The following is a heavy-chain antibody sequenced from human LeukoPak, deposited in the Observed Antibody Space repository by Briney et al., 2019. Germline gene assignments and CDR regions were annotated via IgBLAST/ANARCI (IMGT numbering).Heavy chain of an antibody. Sequence: GGSLRLSCAASGFTFSDYAMSWVRQAPGQGLEWVSSISDDGSGTYYADSVKGRFTISRDNSKNTLFLQIDSLRAEDSAVYFCARWGNDYSQFDSWGQGTLVTVS. J-gene: IGHJ4*02. CDR3: ARWGNDYSQFDS. D-gene: IGHD4-11*01. CDR2: ISDDGSGT. V-gene: IGHV3-23*01. CDR1: GFTFSDYA.